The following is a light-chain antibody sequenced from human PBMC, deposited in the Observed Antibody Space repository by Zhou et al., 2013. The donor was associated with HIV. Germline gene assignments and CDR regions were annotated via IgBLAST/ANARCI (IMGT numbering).Light chain of an antibody. V-gene: IGKV1-NL1*01. Sequence: DIQMTQSPSSLSASVGDRVTITCRASQGISNSLAWYQQKPGKAPKLLLYAASRLESGVPSRFSGSGSGTDYTLTISSLQPEDFATYYCQQYYRTPALTFGGGTKVEIK. CDR2: AAS. CDR3: QQYYRTPALT. CDR1: QGISNS. J-gene: IGKJ4*01.